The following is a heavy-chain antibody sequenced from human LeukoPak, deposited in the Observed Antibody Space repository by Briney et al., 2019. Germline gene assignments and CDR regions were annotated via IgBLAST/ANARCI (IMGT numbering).Heavy chain of an antibody. J-gene: IGHJ4*02. CDR1: GFTFSSYA. CDR3: AKGSYYYDSADYFDY. Sequence: GGSLRLSCAASGFTFSSYAMSWVRQAPGKRLEWVSTLSGSGGNTYYADSVKGRVTISRDNSKNTLYLQMNSLRAEDTAVYHCAKGSYYYDSADYFDYWGQGTLVTVSS. V-gene: IGHV3-23*01. CDR2: LSGSGGNT. D-gene: IGHD3-22*01.